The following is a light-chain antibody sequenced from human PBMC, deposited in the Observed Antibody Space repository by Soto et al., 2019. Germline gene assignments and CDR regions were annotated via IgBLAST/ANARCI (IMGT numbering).Light chain of an antibody. J-gene: IGKJ5*01. CDR2: GAS. CDR3: QQYGSSPPIT. CDR1: QSVSSSY. Sequence: EIVLTQSPGTLSFSPGERATLSCRASQSVSSSYLAWYQQKPGQAPRPLIYGASSRATGIPDRFSGSGSGTDFTLTISRLEPEDFAVYYCQQYGSSPPITFGQGTRLEIK. V-gene: IGKV3-20*01.